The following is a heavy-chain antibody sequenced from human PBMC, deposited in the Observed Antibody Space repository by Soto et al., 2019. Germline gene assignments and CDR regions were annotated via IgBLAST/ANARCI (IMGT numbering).Heavy chain of an antibody. Sequence: QVQLVESGGGVVQPGSSLRVSCVGSGFTFRSYVIHWVRQAPGKGLAWVALTSYDGSDKYYDESVMGHFTSSRDNYRTTVDLQLDSLRLEETALYYCARWGNTGGLDVWGQGTLVSVSS. V-gene: IGHV3-33*05. CDR2: TSYDGSDK. D-gene: IGHD3-16*01. CDR1: GFTFRSYV. CDR3: ARWGNTGGLDV. J-gene: IGHJ1*01.